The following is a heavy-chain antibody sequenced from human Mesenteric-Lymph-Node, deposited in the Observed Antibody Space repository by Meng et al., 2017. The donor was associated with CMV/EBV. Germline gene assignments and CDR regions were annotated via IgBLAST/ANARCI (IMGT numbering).Heavy chain of an antibody. Sequence: GESLKISCAASGFIFSDYGMHWVRQAPGKGLDWVTFISYDGHNNYYAESVKGRFTISRDNSKNTLYLQMSSLRHEDTAIYYCAKEGGYCSSTSCYNGAFDIWAQGTMVTVSS. D-gene: IGHD2-2*01. CDR3: AKEGGYCSSTSCYNGAFDI. CDR1: GFIFSDYG. J-gene: IGHJ3*02. CDR2: ISYDGHNN. V-gene: IGHV3-30*02.